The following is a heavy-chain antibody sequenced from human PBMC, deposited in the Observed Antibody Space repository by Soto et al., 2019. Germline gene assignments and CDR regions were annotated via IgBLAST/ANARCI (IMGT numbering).Heavy chain of an antibody. D-gene: IGHD3-22*01. J-gene: IGHJ3*02. CDR2: INPKSGGT. V-gene: IGHV1-2*02. CDR1: GYMFTGYY. CDR3: ATDRVAFDM. Sequence: ASVKVSCKASGYMFTGYYIHWVRQAPVQGLEWMGWINPKSGGTKYAEKFQGRVSMTGDTSITTAYLGLSSLTSDDTAVYYCATDRVAFDMWGQGTKVTVSS.